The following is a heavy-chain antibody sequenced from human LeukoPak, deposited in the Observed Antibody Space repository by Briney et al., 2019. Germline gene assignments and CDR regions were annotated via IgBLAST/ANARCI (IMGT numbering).Heavy chain of an antibody. D-gene: IGHD3-10*01. J-gene: IGHJ6*02. V-gene: IGHV4-4*07. CDR3: ARGRDYYGSGSYRRGYSYGMDV. CDR1: SGPISTYY. CDR2: IFSTGTT. Sequence: PSETLSLTCTVSSGPISTYYWSWLRQPAGKGLEWIGRIFSTGTTDYNPSLESRVTMSVDASKNQFFLKLTSVTAADTAVYYCARGRDYYGSGSYRRGYSYGMDVWGQGTTVIVSS.